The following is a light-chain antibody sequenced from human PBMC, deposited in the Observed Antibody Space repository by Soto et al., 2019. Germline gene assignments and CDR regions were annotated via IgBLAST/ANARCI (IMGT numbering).Light chain of an antibody. CDR2: GAF. V-gene: IGKV1-17*03. Sequence: DIQMTQSPSAMSASVGDRVTITCRASQGINDNLAWFQQKPGQVPKRLIYGAFSLQRGVPSRFSGSGSWTEFTLTISSLQPEDFATYDCLQHNTFPWTFGQGTKVEIQ. J-gene: IGKJ1*01. CDR1: QGINDN. CDR3: LQHNTFPWT.